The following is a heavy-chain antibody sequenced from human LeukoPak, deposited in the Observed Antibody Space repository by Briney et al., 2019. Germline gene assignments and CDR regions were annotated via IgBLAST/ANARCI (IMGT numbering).Heavy chain of an antibody. D-gene: IGHD4-4*01. Sequence: SETLSLTCAVYGGSFSGYYWSWIRQPPGKGLEWIGEINHSGSTNYNPSLKSRVTISVDTPKNQFSLKLSSVTAADTAVYYCARIKVTTVKTHNWFDPWGQGTLVTVSS. V-gene: IGHV4-34*01. CDR1: GGSFSGYY. J-gene: IGHJ5*02. CDR2: INHSGST. CDR3: ARIKVTTVKTHNWFDP.